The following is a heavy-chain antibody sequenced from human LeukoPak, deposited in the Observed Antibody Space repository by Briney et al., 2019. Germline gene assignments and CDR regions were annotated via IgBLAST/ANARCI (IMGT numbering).Heavy chain of an antibody. CDR2: ISSSSSTI. V-gene: IGHV3-48*04. D-gene: IGHD3-3*01. J-gene: IGHJ4*02. CDR1: GFTFSSYS. Sequence: GGSLRLSCAASGFTFSSYSMNWVRQAPGKGLEWVSYISSSSSTIYYADSVKGRFTISRDNAKNSLYLQMNSLRAEDTAVYYCARASYDFWSGYLGNLDYWGQGTLVTVSS. CDR3: ARASYDFWSGYLGNLDY.